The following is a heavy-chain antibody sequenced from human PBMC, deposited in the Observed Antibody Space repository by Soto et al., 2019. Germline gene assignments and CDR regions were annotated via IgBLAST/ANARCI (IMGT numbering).Heavy chain of an antibody. CDR2: ISTYNGNT. CDR1: GYTFTSYG. CDR3: ARDRPPPATATEKFDY. D-gene: IGHD2-21*02. J-gene: IGHJ4*02. Sequence: QVQLVQSGAEVKKPGASVKVSCKASGYTFTSYGISWVRQAPGQGLEWMGWISTYNGNTNYAQKLQGRVTMTTDTSTSTGYMELRSLRSDDTAVYYCARDRPPPATATEKFDYWGQGTLVTVSS. V-gene: IGHV1-18*01.